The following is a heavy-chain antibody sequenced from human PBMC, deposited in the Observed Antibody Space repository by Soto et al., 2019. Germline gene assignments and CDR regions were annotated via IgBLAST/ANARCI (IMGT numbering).Heavy chain of an antibody. CDR3: VKDVGQWVESFDY. D-gene: IGHD6-19*01. CDR2: ISGTASRT. V-gene: IGHV3-23*01. J-gene: IGHJ4*01. CDR1: GFTPTTTP. Sequence: GGSLRLSYAASGFTPTTTPLSWFRQPPGKGLEWVTTISGTASRTYYVDSVKGRFFISRDNSKNTVTLQMNNLTLDDTAVYYCVKDVGQWVESFDYWGHGTLLSVSS.